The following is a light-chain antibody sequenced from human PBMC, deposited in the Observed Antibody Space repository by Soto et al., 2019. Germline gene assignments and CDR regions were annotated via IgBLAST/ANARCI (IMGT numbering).Light chain of an antibody. CDR2: AAS. CDR3: QQLNSYRWT. Sequence: DIQLTQSPSFLSASVGDRVTITCRASQGISSYLAWYQQKPGKAPKLLIYAASTLQSGVPSRFSGSGSGTESTLTISSLQPEDFATYYCQQLNSYRWTFGQGTKVDI. J-gene: IGKJ1*01. V-gene: IGKV1-9*01. CDR1: QGISSY.